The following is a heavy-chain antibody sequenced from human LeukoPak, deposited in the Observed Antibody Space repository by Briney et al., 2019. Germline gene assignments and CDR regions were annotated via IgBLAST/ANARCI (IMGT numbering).Heavy chain of an antibody. CDR3: ARGPGPADDGGGYCFDY. Sequence: ASVKVSCKASGYTFTSYDMYWVRQAPGQRLVWMGWSNSGNGNTKYSQDFQGRVTITRDTSASTAYMELSSLRSEDMAVYYCARGPGPADDGGGYCFDYWGQGTLVTVSS. D-gene: IGHD3-22*01. CDR2: SNSGNGNT. J-gene: IGHJ4*02. CDR1: GYTFTSYD. V-gene: IGHV1-3*02.